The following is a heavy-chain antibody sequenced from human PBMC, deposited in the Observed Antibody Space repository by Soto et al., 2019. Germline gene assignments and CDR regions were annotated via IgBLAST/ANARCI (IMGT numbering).Heavy chain of an antibody. CDR2: INAGNGNT. CDR1: GYTFTSYA. D-gene: IGHD6-13*01. Sequence: QVQLVQSGAEVKKPGASVKVSCKASGYTFTSYAMHWVRQAPGQRLEWMGWINAGNGNTKYSQKFQGRVTITRDTSASTAYMEMSSLRSEVTAVYYCAREGARQQLPTGWFDPWGQGTLVTVSS. V-gene: IGHV1-3*01. J-gene: IGHJ5*02. CDR3: AREGARQQLPTGWFDP.